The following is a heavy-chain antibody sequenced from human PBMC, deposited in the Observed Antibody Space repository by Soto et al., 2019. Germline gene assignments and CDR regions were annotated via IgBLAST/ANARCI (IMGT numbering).Heavy chain of an antibody. CDR2: IYYSGST. V-gene: IGHV4-39*01. Sequence: PSETLSLTCTVSGGSISSSSYYWGWIRQPPGKRLEWIGSIYYSGSTYYNPSLKSRVTISVDTSKNQFSLKLSSVTAADTAVYYCARRYSYGYASARKNTYGMDVWGQGTTVTVSS. D-gene: IGHD5-18*01. CDR1: GGSISSSSYY. CDR3: ARRYSYGYASARKNTYGMDV. J-gene: IGHJ6*02.